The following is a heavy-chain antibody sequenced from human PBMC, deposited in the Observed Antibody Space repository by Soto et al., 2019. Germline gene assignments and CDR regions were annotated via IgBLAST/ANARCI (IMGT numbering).Heavy chain of an antibody. D-gene: IGHD3-22*01. CDR1: GFTFSSYS. Sequence: PGGSLRLSCAASGFTFSSYSMNWVRQAPGKGLEWVSSISSSSSYIYYADSVKGRFTISRDNAKNSLYLQMNSLRAEDTAVYYCARDKYYYDSSGYYLNRYYYYGMDVWGQGTTVTVSS. J-gene: IGHJ6*02. CDR2: ISSSSSYI. CDR3: ARDKYYYDSSGYYLNRYYYYGMDV. V-gene: IGHV3-21*01.